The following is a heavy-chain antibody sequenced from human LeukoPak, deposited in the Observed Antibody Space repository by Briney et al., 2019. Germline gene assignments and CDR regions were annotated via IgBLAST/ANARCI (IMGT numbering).Heavy chain of an antibody. V-gene: IGHV3-30*04. D-gene: IGHD6-19*01. CDR3: AKEHSSGWYFFDN. J-gene: IGHJ4*02. Sequence: GRSLRLSCAASGFTFSSYAMHWVRQAPGKGLEWVAVISYDGSNKYYADSVKGRFTISRDNAKNSLYLQMTNLRAEDTALYYCAKEHSSGWYFFDNWGLGTLVTVSS. CDR2: ISYDGSNK. CDR1: GFTFSSYA.